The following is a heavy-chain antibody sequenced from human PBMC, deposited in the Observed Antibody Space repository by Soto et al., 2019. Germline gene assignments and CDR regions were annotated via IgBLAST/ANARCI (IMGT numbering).Heavy chain of an antibody. CDR2: INHSGST. V-gene: IGHV4-34*01. Sequence: LSLTCAVYGGSFSGYYWSWIRQPPGKGLEWIGEINHSGSTNYNPSLKSRVTISVDTSKNQFSLKLSSVTAADTAVYYCARRYDYGEPTDYWGQGTLVTVSS. CDR1: GGSFSGYY. D-gene: IGHD4-17*01. CDR3: ARRYDYGEPTDY. J-gene: IGHJ4*02.